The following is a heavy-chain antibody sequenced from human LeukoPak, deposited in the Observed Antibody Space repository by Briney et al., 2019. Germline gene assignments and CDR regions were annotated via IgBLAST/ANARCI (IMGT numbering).Heavy chain of an antibody. J-gene: IGHJ4*02. CDR1: GGTFSSYA. D-gene: IGHD3-22*01. CDR3: ARAPSSYYYDSSGYYSRLDY. CDR2: IIPIFGTA. Sequence: SVKVSCKASGGTFSSYAISWVRQAPGQGLEWMGGIIPIFGTANYAQKFQGRVTITADESTSTAYMELSSLRSEDTAVYYCARAPSSYYYDSSGYYSRLDYWGQGTLVTVSS. V-gene: IGHV1-69*13.